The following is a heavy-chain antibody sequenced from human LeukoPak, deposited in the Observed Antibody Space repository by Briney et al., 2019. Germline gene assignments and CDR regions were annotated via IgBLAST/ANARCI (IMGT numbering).Heavy chain of an antibody. V-gene: IGHV3-7*01. CDR3: ARDRVLRLYYYYGMDV. CDR2: IKQDGSEK. Sequence: PGGSLRLSCAASGFTFSSYWMSWVRQAPGKGLEWVANIKQDGSEKYYVDSVKGRFTISRDNAKNSLYLQMNSLRAEDTAVYYCARDRVLRLYYYYGMDVWGQGTTVTVSS. J-gene: IGHJ6*02. D-gene: IGHD2/OR15-2a*01. CDR1: GFTFSSYW.